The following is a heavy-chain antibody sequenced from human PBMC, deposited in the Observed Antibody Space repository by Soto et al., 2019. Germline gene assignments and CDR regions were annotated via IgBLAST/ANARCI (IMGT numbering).Heavy chain of an antibody. J-gene: IGHJ5*02. Sequence: SETLSLTCAVYGGSFSGYYWSWIRQPPGKGLEWIGEINHSGSTNYNPSLKSRVTISVDTSKNQFSLKLSSVTAADTAVYYCARVRPFGGVIAWGQGTLVTVSS. V-gene: IGHV4-34*01. D-gene: IGHD3-16*02. CDR1: GGSFSGYY. CDR2: INHSGST. CDR3: ARVRPFGGVIA.